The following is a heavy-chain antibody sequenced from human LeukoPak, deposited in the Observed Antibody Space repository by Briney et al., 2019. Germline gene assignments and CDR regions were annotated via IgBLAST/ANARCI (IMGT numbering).Heavy chain of an antibody. CDR2: IYWDDDK. J-gene: IGHJ4*02. D-gene: IGHD1-26*01. V-gene: IGHV2-5*02. CDR1: GLSLSTSGVG. CDR3: THTGSGTYFGVFDY. Sequence: ESGPTLVKPTQTLTLTCTFSGLSLSTSGVGVGWIRQPPGKALEWLALIYWDDDKRYSPSLKSRLTITKDTSKNQVVLSMTNLDPVDTATYYCTHTGSGTYFGVFDYWGQGSLVTVSS.